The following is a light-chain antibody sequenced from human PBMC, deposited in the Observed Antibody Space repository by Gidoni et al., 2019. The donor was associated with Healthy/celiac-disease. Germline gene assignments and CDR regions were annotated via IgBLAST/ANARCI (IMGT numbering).Light chain of an antibody. CDR1: QSVSSN. CDR2: GAS. V-gene: IGKV3-15*01. Sequence: EIAMTQSPATLSVSPGERATLSCRASQSVSSNLAWYQQKPGQAPRLLIYGASTRATGISARFSGSGSGTEFTLTISSLQSEDFAVYYCQQYNNWPGTFGGGTKVEIK. CDR3: QQYNNWPGT. J-gene: IGKJ4*01.